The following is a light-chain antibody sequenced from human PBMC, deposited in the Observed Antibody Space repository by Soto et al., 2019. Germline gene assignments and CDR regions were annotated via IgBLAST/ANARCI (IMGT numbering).Light chain of an antibody. CDR3: AAWDDSLNGPYV. J-gene: IGLJ1*01. CDR1: SSNIESNT. CDR2: SNN. V-gene: IGLV1-44*01. Sequence: QSVLTQPPSASGTPGQRVTISCSGSSSNIESNTVNWYQQLPGTAPKLLIYSNNQRPSGVPDRFSGSKSGTSASLAISGLQSEDEADYYCAAWDDSLNGPYVFGTGTKLTVL.